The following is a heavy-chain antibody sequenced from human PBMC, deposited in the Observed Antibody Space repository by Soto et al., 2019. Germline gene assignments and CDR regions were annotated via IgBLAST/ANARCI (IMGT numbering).Heavy chain of an antibody. D-gene: IGHD6-6*01. V-gene: IGHV4-34*01. CDR1: VGSFSGYY. J-gene: IGHJ6*02. CDR2: FNDSGST. Sequence: LCLTFAVYVGSFSGYYWSWIRQPPGNGLEWIGAFNDSGSTNYNRSLKSRVTISADTSKSQFSLKRSSVTAADTAVYDCARGGGGAARPFYYYGMDVCGQRSTVAV. CDR3: ARGGGGAARPFYYYGMDV.